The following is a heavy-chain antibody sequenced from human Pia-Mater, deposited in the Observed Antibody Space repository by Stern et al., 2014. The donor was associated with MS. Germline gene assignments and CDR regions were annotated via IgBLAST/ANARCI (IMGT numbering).Heavy chain of an antibody. D-gene: IGHD2-15*01. CDR3: ARMGGYCSGGVCYSVDS. CDR1: GDSVTGGAYY. V-gene: IGHV4-31*03. Sequence: QVQLEESGPGLVKPSQTLSITCTVSGDSVTGGAYYWTWIRQQPGLGLEWIGYINYTGSTRSTPSLKNRVTLSIHTSTTHFSLMMSSVTAADTAAYYCARMGGYCSGGVCYSVDSWGQGILVIVSS. J-gene: IGHJ4*02. CDR2: INYTGST.